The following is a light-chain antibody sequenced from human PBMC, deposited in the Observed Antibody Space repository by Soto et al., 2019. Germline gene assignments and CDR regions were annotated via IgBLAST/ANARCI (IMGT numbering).Light chain of an antibody. Sequence: DIQMTQSPSSVSASVGDRVTITCRASQGISSWLAWYQQKPGKAPKLHIYAASSLQSGVPSRFSSSGSRTDFTHTISSLQPEDFATYYCHRANSLPWTFGQGNKVEIK. CDR1: QGISSW. V-gene: IGKV1-12*02. CDR2: AAS. CDR3: HRANSLPWT. J-gene: IGKJ1*01.